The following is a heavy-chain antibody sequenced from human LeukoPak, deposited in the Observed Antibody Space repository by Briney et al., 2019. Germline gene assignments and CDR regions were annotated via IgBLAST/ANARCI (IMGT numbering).Heavy chain of an antibody. CDR1: GGSISGSY. V-gene: IGHV4-4*07. CDR2: IFLRGST. CDR3: ARAVWNYLDL. D-gene: IGHD1-1*01. Sequence: TSETLSLTCTVSGGSISGSYWSWVRQPAGKGLERIGRIFLRGSTNYNPSLKSRVTMSVDTSKSQFSLKLSSVTAADTAVYYCARAVWNYLDLWGQGILVTVSS. J-gene: IGHJ4*02.